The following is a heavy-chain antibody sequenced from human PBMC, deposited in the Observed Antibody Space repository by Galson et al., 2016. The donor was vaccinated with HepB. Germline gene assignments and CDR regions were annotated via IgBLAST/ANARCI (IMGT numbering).Heavy chain of an antibody. V-gene: IGHV4-59*01. CDR1: GGSMRPFY. D-gene: IGHD6-6*01. Sequence: ETLSLTCTVSGGSMRPFYWSWIRQPPGKGLEWIGYISDRGSTNYNPSLKSRVTISVDTSKNQFSLKLSSVTAADTAVYYCARDGSYSSSSVYFDYWGPGILVTVSS. CDR3: ARDGSYSSSSVYFDY. CDR2: ISDRGST. J-gene: IGHJ4*02.